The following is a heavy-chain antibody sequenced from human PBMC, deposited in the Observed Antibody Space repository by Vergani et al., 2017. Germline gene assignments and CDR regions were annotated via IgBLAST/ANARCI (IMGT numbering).Heavy chain of an antibody. Sequence: EVHLEESGGGLVQPGGSLRLFCAASGFIFSDFSMSWVRQAPGKGLEWVAFIGSSGPYINYAVSVKCRFIISRDNTNNSLFLQLRILSAEDAAVYYCARDCTSGGCPDNYGMDVWGQGATVTVSS. V-gene: IGHV3-21*06. CDR1: GFIFSDFS. CDR2: IGSSGPYI. J-gene: IGHJ6*02. CDR3: ARDCTSGGCPDNYGMDV. D-gene: IGHD2-8*01.